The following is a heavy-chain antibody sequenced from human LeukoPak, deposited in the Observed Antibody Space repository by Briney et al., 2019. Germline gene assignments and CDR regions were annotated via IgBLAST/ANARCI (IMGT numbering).Heavy chain of an antibody. Sequence: GGSLRLSCAASGFTFSSYAMSWVRQAPGKGLEWVSVIYSGGSTYYADSVKGRFTISRDNSKNTLYLQMNSLRAEDTAVYYCAREQGIAVAGTLKNWFDPWGQGTLVTVSS. V-gene: IGHV3-66*01. CDR1: GFTFSSYA. J-gene: IGHJ5*02. D-gene: IGHD6-19*01. CDR3: AREQGIAVAGTLKNWFDP. CDR2: IYSGGST.